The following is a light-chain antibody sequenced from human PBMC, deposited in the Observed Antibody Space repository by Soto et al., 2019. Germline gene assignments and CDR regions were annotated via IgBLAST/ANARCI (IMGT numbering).Light chain of an antibody. CDR1: QSISNY. Sequence: DIQMTQSPSSLSASVGDRVTITCRASQSISNYLNWYQQRPGRAPKVLLFAASSLQSGVPSRFSGSGYGTDFTLTISSLQPEDFATYYCQQSYDTPRLTFGQGTRLEIK. CDR3: QQSYDTPRLT. J-gene: IGKJ5*01. V-gene: IGKV1-39*01. CDR2: AAS.